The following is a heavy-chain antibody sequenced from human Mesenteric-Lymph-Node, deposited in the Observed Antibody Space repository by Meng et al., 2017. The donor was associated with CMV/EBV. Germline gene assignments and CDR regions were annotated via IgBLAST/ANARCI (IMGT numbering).Heavy chain of an antibody. CDR1: GGSISSSSYC. CDR3: ASRYCSTTTCLFDS. Sequence: SGGSISSSSYCWGWIRQPPGKGLEWIGSVYSSGTTYNHPSLKSRITISLDTSKNQFSLNLSSVTAADTGVYYCASRYCSTTTCLFDSWGQGTLVTVSS. V-gene: IGHV4-39*01. CDR2: VYSSGTT. J-gene: IGHJ4*02. D-gene: IGHD2-2*01.